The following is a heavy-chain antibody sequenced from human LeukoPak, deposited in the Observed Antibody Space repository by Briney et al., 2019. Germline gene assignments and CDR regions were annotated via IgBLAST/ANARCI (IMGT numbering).Heavy chain of an antibody. CDR2: IYSGGST. CDR3: ARDEYPYCSGGSCLDY. Sequence: GGSXRLSCAASGFTVSSNYMNWVRQAPGEGLEWVSVIYSGGSTYYADSVKGRFTISRDNSKNTLYLQMNSLRAEDTAVYYCARDEYPYCSGGSCLDYWGQGTLVTVSS. CDR1: GFTVSSNY. J-gene: IGHJ4*02. D-gene: IGHD2-15*01. V-gene: IGHV3-66*02.